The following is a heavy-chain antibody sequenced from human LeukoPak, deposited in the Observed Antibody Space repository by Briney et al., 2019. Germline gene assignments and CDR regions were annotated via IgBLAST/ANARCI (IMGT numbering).Heavy chain of an antibody. J-gene: IGHJ4*02. V-gene: IGHV4-4*09. D-gene: IGHD2-21*01. CDR3: ATSNDAKIAPFDH. Sequence: ASETLSLTCTVSGVSMSAYQWSWVRQSPEKGLEWIGCINTKGETSYNPSLKSRVTTSVDTSKSQFSLRLTSVTAADTAVYYCATSNDAKIAPFDHWGQGAPVTVSS. CDR1: GVSMSAYQ. CDR2: INTKGET.